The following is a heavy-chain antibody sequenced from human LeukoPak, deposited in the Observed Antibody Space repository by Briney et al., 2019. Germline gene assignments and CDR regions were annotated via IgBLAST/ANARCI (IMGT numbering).Heavy chain of an antibody. D-gene: IGHD3-16*02. CDR1: GGTFSSYA. J-gene: IGHJ6*02. CDR2: IIPILGIA. V-gene: IGHV1-69*04. Sequence: SVKVSCKASGGTFSSYAISWVRQAPGQGLEWMGRIIPILGIANYAQKFQGRVTITADKSTSTAYMELSSLRSEDTAVYYCARFMITFGGVIDYYYGMDVWGQGTTVTVSS. CDR3: ARFMITFGGVIDYYYGMDV.